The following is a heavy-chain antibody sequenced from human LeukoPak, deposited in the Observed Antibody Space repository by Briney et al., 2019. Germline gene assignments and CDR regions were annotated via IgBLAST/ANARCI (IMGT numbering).Heavy chain of an antibody. D-gene: IGHD6-19*01. Sequence: SETLSLTCTVSGGSISSGSYYWSWIRQPAGKGLEWIGRIYTSGSTNYNPSLKSRVTISVDTSKNQFSLKLSSVTAADTAVYYCARDRKQWLVRGGYFDYWGQGTLVTVSS. J-gene: IGHJ4*02. V-gene: IGHV4-61*02. CDR1: GGSISSGSYY. CDR2: IYTSGST. CDR3: ARDRKQWLVRGGYFDY.